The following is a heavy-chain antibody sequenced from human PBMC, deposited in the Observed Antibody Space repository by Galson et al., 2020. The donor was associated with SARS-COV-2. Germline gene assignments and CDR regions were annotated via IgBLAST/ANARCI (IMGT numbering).Heavy chain of an antibody. CDR2: IKVDGSAK. Sequence: GGSLRLSCAASGFTFSHYWMSWVRHSPGKGLEWVANIKVDGSAKYYVDSVRGRFTISRDNAKNSLYLQMFSLRAEDSAMYFCARDGVTSCLDNWGQGTLVT. D-gene: IGHD2-2*01. CDR3: ARDGVTSCLDN. V-gene: IGHV3-7*01. CDR1: GFTFSHYW. J-gene: IGHJ4*02.